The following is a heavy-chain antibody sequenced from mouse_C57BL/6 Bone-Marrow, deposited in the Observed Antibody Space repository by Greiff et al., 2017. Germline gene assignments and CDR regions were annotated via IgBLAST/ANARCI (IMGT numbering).Heavy chain of an antibody. D-gene: IGHD4-1*01. CDR2: IYPGSGST. Sequence: VQLQQPGAELVKPGASVTMSCKASGYTFTSYWITWVKQRPGQGLEWIGAIYPGSGSTNYNEKFKSKATLTVDTSSSTAYMQLSGLTSEDSAVYYCAAGRGFAYWGQGTLVTVSA. CDR3: AAGRGFAY. CDR1: GYTFTSYW. V-gene: IGHV1-55*01. J-gene: IGHJ3*01.